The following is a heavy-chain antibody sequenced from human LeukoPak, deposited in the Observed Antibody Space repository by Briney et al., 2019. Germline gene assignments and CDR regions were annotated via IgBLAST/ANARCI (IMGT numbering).Heavy chain of an antibody. V-gene: IGHV3-74*01. Sequence: GGSLRLSCAASGFTFSSYWMHWARQAPGKGLVWVSHINSDGSTTNYADSVKGRFTISRDNAKNSLYLQMNSLRAEDTAVYYCARVSPNTVTTLQYFDYWGQGTLVTVSS. D-gene: IGHD4-17*01. CDR2: INSDGSTT. CDR1: GFTFSSYW. J-gene: IGHJ4*02. CDR3: ARVSPNTVTTLQYFDY.